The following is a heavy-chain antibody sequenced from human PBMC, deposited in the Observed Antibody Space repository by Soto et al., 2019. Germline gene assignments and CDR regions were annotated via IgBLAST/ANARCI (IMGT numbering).Heavy chain of an antibody. CDR1: GGSFSGYY. CDR3: VRSPIYGGYVSYFDY. Sequence: SETLSLTCAVYGGSFSGYYWSWIRQPPGKGLEWIGEINHSGSTSYNPSLKSRVTISVDTSKNQFSLKLSSVTAADTAVYYCVRSPIYGGYVSYFDYWGQGTLVTVSS. J-gene: IGHJ4*02. V-gene: IGHV4-34*01. CDR2: INHSGST. D-gene: IGHD5-12*01.